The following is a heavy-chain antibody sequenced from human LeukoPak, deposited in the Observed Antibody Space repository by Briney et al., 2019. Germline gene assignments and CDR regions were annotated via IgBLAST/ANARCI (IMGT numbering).Heavy chain of an antibody. Sequence: SETLSLTCDVHGESFSGYYWSWIRQPPGKGLEWTGEINQSGSPNYNPSLKSRVTISVDTSKNQFSRKLSSVTAADTAVYYCARGGYCSGGSCYYVAFDIWGQGTMVTVSS. CDR3: ARGGYCSGGSCYYVAFDI. D-gene: IGHD2-15*01. J-gene: IGHJ3*02. V-gene: IGHV4-34*01. CDR1: GESFSGYY. CDR2: INQSGSP.